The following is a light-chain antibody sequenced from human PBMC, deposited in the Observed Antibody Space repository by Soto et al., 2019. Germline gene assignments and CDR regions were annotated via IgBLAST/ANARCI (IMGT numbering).Light chain of an antibody. J-gene: IGLJ1*01. V-gene: IGLV2-14*03. Sequence: QSALTQPASVSGSPGQTITISCSATNSDVGDYNLVSWYRQRPGKAPKLVIFDVSNRPSGVSDRFSGSKSGNTASLTISGLQADDEGDYFCCSYSTGSSLYGFGSGTKVTVL. CDR1: NSDVGDYNL. CDR3: CSYSTGSSLYG. CDR2: DVS.